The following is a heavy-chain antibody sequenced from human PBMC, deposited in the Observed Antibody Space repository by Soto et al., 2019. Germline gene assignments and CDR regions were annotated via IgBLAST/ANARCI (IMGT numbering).Heavy chain of an antibody. CDR2: ISSTTHYI. V-gene: IGHV3-21*06. CDR3: ARESEDLTSNFDY. Sequence: AGSLRLSCAASGFTFTRYSMNRVRQAPGKGLEWVSSISSTTHYIYYADSMRGRFTISRDNAKNAVYLEMNSLRAEDTAVYYCARESEDLTSNFDYWGQGTLVTVSS. CDR1: GFTFTRYS. J-gene: IGHJ4*02.